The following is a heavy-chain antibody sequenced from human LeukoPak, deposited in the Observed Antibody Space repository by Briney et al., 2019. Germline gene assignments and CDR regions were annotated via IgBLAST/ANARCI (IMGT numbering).Heavy chain of an antibody. D-gene: IGHD3-10*01. CDR3: ARDGGSGNNWFDP. CDR2: IYHSGST. V-gene: IGHV4-30-2*01. Sequence: SETLSLTCAVSGGSISSGGYSWSWIRQPPGKGLEWIGYIYHSGSTYYNPSLKSRVTISVDRSKNQFFLKLSSVTAADTAVYYCARDGGSGNNWFDPWGQGTLVTVSS. CDR1: GGSISSGGYS. J-gene: IGHJ5*02.